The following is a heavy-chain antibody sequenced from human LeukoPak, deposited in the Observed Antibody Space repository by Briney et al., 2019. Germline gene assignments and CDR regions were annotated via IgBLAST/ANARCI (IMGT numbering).Heavy chain of an antibody. CDR1: GDSISSYY. Sequence: SETLSLTCIVSGDSISSYYWSWIRQPPGKGLEWIGYVYYSGSTNYNPSLKSRVTISVDTSKNQFSLKLSSVTAADTAVYYCARGGEGCSSTSCYPYYYYYGMDVWGKGTTVTVSS. CDR3: ARGGEGCSSTSCYPYYYYYGMDV. J-gene: IGHJ6*04. D-gene: IGHD2-2*01. V-gene: IGHV4-59*01. CDR2: VYYSGST.